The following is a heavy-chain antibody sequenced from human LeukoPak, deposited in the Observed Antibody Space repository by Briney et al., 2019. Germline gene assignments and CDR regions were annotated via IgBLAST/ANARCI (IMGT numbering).Heavy chain of an antibody. CDR3: AKDFRYSGSY. Sequence: GGSLTLSCAASGFTFDDYAKHWVRPAPGKGLECVSLISGDGGSTYYADSVKGRFTISRDNSKNSLYLQMNSLRTEDTALYYCAKDFRYSGSYWGQGTLVTVSS. CDR1: GFTFDDYA. D-gene: IGHD1-26*01. J-gene: IGHJ4*02. V-gene: IGHV3-43*02. CDR2: ISGDGGST.